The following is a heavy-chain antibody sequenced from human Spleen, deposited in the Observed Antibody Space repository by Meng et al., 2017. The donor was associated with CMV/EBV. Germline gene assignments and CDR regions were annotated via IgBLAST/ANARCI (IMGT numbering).Heavy chain of an antibody. CDR2: ISYDGSNK. CDR1: GFTFSSYA. D-gene: IGHD3-3*01. CDR3: ARAGVYDFWSGYYVYYYYGMDV. V-gene: IGHV3-30-3*01. J-gene: IGHJ6*02. Sequence: GGSLRLSCAASGFTFSSYAMHWVRQAPGKGLEWVAVISYDGSNKYYADSVKGRFTISRDNSKNTLYLQMNSLRAEDTAVYYCARAGVYDFWSGYYVYYYYGMDVWGQGTTVTVSS.